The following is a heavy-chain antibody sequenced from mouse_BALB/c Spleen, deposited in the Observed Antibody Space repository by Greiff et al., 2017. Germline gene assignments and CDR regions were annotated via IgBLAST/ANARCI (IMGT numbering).Heavy chain of an antibody. CDR3: ARLITTLYYFDY. CDR1: GFNIKDYY. Sequence: VHVKESGAELVRPGALVKLSCKASGFNIKDYYMHWVKQRPEQGLEWIGWIDPENGNTIYDPKFQGKASITADTSSNTAYLQLSSLTSEDTAVYYCARLITTLYYFDYWGQGTTLTVSS. D-gene: IGHD2-4*01. J-gene: IGHJ2*01. CDR2: IDPENGNT. V-gene: IGHV14-1*02.